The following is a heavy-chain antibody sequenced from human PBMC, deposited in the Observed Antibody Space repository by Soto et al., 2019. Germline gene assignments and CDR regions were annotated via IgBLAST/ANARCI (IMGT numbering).Heavy chain of an antibody. CDR1: GGTFRNSA. J-gene: IGHJ6*02. CDR2: IMPIFRTP. V-gene: IGHV1-69*12. D-gene: IGHD1-1*01. Sequence: QVQLEQSGAEVKKPGSSVKLSCKASGGTFRNSAISWLRQAPGQGLEWMGGIMPIFRTPDYAQKFQGRVTITADESTNTAYMALSGLRSDDTAVYYCARDNDRPQLGGNYYYILDVWGHGTTVTVSS. CDR3: ARDNDRPQLGGNYYYILDV.